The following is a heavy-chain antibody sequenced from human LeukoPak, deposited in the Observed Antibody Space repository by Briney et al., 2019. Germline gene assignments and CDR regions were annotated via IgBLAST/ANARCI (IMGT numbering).Heavy chain of an antibody. CDR1: GYTFTSYY. CDR3: ARPLAPVMLNAFDI. CDR2: INPSGGST. D-gene: IGHD2-8*01. Sequence: ASVKVSCKASGYTFTSYYIHWVRQAPGQGLEWMGIINPSGGSTDYAQKFQGRVTVTRDTSTSTVYMELSSLRSEDTAIYYCARPLAPVMLNAFDICGQGTMVTVSS. V-gene: IGHV1-46*01. J-gene: IGHJ3*02.